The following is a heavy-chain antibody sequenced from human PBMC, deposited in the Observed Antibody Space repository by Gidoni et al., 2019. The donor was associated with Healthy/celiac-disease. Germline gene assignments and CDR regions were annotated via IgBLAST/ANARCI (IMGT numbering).Heavy chain of an antibody. D-gene: IGHD6-19*01. J-gene: IGHJ1*01. CDR3: AKDAPHLSWLVTEYFQH. CDR2: ISGSGGST. Sequence: EVQLVESGGGLVQPGGSLRLSCAASGFTFSSSAMSWVRQAPGKGLEWVSAISGSGGSTYYADSVKGRFTISRDNSKNTLYLQMNSLRAEDTAVYYCAKDAPHLSWLVTEYFQHWGQGTLVTVSS. V-gene: IGHV3-23*04. CDR1: GFTFSSSA.